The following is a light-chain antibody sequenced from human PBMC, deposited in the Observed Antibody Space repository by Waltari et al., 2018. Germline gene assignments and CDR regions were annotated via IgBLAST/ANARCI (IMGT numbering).Light chain of an antibody. CDR2: GAS. V-gene: IGKV3-15*01. Sequence: EIRMPQSLATLSVAPGERATLFCRASHFVDGKVAWYQQRPGQAPRLLMYGASIRATGFPPRFTASGSGTQFTLTIGSLQSEDFAVYFCQQYNNWPLTFGGGTRVEV. CDR3: QQYNNWPLT. J-gene: IGKJ4*01. CDR1: HFVDGK.